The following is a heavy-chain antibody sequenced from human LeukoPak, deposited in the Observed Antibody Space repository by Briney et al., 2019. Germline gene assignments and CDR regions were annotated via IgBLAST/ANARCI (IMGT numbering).Heavy chain of an antibody. J-gene: IGHJ4*02. Sequence: SETLSLTCTVSGGSVSSGIYYWSWIRQPPGKGLEWIGFMHYSGSTSHHPSLKSRVTISVDTSKNQLSLKLSSVTAADTAVYYCARVAIAGTGPDCWGQGTLVTVSS. V-gene: IGHV4-61*01. CDR3: ARVAIAGTGPDC. D-gene: IGHD6-13*01. CDR2: MHYSGST. CDR1: GGSVSSGIYY.